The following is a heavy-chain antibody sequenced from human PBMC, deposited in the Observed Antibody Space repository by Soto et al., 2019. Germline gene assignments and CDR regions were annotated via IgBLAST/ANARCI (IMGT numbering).Heavy chain of an antibody. Sequence: QVQLVQSGAEVKKPGSSVKVSCKASGGTFSSYTISWVRQAPGQGLEWMGRIIPILGIANYAQKLQGRVTITADKSTIKAYMELSSLRSEDTAVYYCARYCSGGSCSGAFDIWVQGPMVTVSS. J-gene: IGHJ3*02. D-gene: IGHD2-15*01. CDR3: ARYCSGGSCSGAFDI. CDR1: GGTFSSYT. V-gene: IGHV1-69*02. CDR2: IIPILGIA.